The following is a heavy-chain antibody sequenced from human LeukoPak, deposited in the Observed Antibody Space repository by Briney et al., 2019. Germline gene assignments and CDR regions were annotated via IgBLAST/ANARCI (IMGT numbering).Heavy chain of an antibody. D-gene: IGHD1-1*01. Sequence: GGSLRLSCAASGFTFSDYWMNWVRQAPGKGLEWVANIKEDGREKYYVDSVRGRFTISRDNAKNSLYLQMNSLRAEDSAVYYCARYHWNDVAYWGQGTLVTVSS. V-gene: IGHV3-7*01. CDR1: GFTFSDYW. J-gene: IGHJ4*02. CDR3: ARYHWNDVAY. CDR2: IKEDGREK.